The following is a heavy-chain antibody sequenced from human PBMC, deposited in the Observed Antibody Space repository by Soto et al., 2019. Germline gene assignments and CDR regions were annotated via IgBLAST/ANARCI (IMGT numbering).Heavy chain of an antibody. Sequence: PGGSLRLSCAASGFTFSNYAIHWVRQAPGKGLEWVAVVASDGKDKRYADSVKGRFTISRDNSKNTVYLQMNSLRAEDTAVYYCARDRYPLDYWGQGTLVTVS. V-gene: IGHV3-30*03. CDR3: ARDRYPLDY. D-gene: IGHD1-1*01. J-gene: IGHJ4*02. CDR1: GFTFSNYA. CDR2: VASDGKDK.